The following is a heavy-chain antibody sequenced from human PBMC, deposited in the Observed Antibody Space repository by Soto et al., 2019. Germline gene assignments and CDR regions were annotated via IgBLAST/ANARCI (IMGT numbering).Heavy chain of an antibody. CDR2: IIPIFGTA. CDR3: AVYGSGSSNYYYCGMDV. J-gene: IGHJ6*02. CDR1: GGTFSSYA. D-gene: IGHD3-10*01. Sequence: QVQLVQSGAEVKKPGSSVKVSCKASGGTFSSYAISWVRQAPGQGLEWMGGIIPIFGTANYAQKFQGRVTITADESTSTAYMELSSLRSEDTAVYYCAVYGSGSSNYYYCGMDVWGQGTTVTVSS. V-gene: IGHV1-69*01.